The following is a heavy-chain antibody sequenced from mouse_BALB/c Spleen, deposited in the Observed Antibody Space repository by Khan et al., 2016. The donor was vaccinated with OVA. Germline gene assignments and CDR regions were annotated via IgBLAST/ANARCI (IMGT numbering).Heavy chain of an antibody. CDR3: SRDANDYGRGRLDV. D-gene: IGHD1-1*01. V-gene: IGHV2-6*02. J-gene: IGHJ1*01. CDR2: ILGDGTT. Sequence: QVHLQESGPRLVAPSQSLSITCTVSGFSLTNYGVHCIRQPPGKVLEWLVVILGDGTTIYPSTLKSRLTISKDNSKSQVFFPTNSLQTDDTAIYPSSRDANDYGRGRLDVWGEGTTVTVSS. CDR1: GFSLTNYG.